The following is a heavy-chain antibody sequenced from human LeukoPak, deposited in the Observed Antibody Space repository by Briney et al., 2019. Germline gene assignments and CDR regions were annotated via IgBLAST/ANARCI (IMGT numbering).Heavy chain of an antibody. CDR2: ISPTSGDT. Sequence: ASVKVSCKTSGYTFTGYYMHWVRQAPGQGLEWMGWISPTSGDTRYAQKFQGRVAMTRDTSISTAYMELSRLRSDDTAVYYCVREGLNWNYDYWGQGTLVTVSS. J-gene: IGHJ4*02. CDR1: GYTFTGYY. CDR3: VREGLNWNYDY. V-gene: IGHV1-2*02. D-gene: IGHD1-7*01.